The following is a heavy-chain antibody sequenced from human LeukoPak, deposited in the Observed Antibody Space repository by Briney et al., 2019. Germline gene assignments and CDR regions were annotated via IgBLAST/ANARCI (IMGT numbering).Heavy chain of an antibody. CDR2: IYPDGST. CDR1: GLTVTDNY. D-gene: IGHD3-3*01. J-gene: IGHJ4*02. V-gene: IGHV3-53*01. Sequence: GGSLRLSCAVSGLTVTDNYMSWVRQAPGKGLEWVSVIYPDGSTYHADSVKGRFTISRDSSKNTLYLQMNSLRAEDTAVYYCAKDRRDFGVAHFDYWGQGTLVTVSS. CDR3: AKDRRDFGVAHFDY.